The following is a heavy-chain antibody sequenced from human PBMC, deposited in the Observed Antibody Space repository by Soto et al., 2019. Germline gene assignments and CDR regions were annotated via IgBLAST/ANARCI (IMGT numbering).Heavy chain of an antibody. CDR3: AKVEEKYDFWSGYPYYFDY. V-gene: IGHV3-23*01. CDR2: ISGSGGST. D-gene: IGHD3-3*01. Sequence: TGGSLRLSCAASGFTFSSYAMSWVRQAPGKGLEWVSAISGSGGSTYYADSVKGRFTISRDNSKNTLYLQMNSLRAEDTAVYYCAKVEEKYDFWSGYPYYFDYWGQGTLVTVS. J-gene: IGHJ4*02. CDR1: GFTFSSYA.